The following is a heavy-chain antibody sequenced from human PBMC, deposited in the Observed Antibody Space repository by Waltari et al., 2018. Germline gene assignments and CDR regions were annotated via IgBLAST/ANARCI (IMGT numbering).Heavy chain of an antibody. J-gene: IGHJ4*02. V-gene: IGHV4-4*07. D-gene: IGHD6-13*01. CDR1: GGSISSYY. CDR3: AREGSSSWPYPLDY. CDR2: IYTSGST. Sequence: QVQLQESGPGLVKPSETLSLTCTVSGGSISSYYWSWIRQPAGKGLEWIGRIYTSGSTNYTPSLKSRVTMSVDTSKNQFSLKLSSVTAADTAVYYCAREGSSSWPYPLDYWGQGTLVTVSS.